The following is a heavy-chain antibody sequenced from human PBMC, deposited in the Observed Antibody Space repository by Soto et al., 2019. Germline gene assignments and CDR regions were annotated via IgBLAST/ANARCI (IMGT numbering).Heavy chain of an antibody. D-gene: IGHD6-6*01. V-gene: IGHV1-2*04. CDR2: INPNSGGT. CDR1: GYTFTGYY. CDR3: AREKQLVRDYYYYGMDV. Sequence: ASVKVSCKASGYTFTGYYMHWVRQAPGQGREWMGWINPNSGGTNYAQKFQGWVTMTRDTSISTAYMELSRLRSDDTAVYYCAREKQLVRDYYYYGMDVWGQGTTVTVSS. J-gene: IGHJ6*02.